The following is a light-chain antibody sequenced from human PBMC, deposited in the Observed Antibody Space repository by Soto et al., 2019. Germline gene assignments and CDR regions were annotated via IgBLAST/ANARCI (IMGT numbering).Light chain of an antibody. J-gene: IGKJ1*01. CDR1: QSLTMW. Sequence: DIHMTQSPSTLSASVGDRVTITCRASQSLTMWLALYQQKPGKAPNLLIYKTSSLESGVPSRYSGSGSGTEFTLTISSLQPDDFATYYCQQWTDYSWTFGQGTKVEVK. V-gene: IGKV1-5*03. CDR3: QQWTDYSWT. CDR2: KTS.